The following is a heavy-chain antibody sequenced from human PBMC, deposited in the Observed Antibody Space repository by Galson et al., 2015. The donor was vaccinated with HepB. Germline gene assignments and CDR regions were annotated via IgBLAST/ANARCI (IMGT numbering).Heavy chain of an antibody. V-gene: IGHV3-74*01. CDR3: ARDATSYSDTSGYRVGAFDI. CDR1: GFTFSNYW. Sequence: SLRLSCAASGFTFSNYWMHWVRQTPGKGLVWVSRINSDGSTTGYADSVKGRFTISRDNAKNTLYLQMNSLTVEDTAMYYCARDATSYSDTSGYRVGAFDIWGQGTMVTVSS. D-gene: IGHD3-22*01. J-gene: IGHJ3*02. CDR2: INSDGSTT.